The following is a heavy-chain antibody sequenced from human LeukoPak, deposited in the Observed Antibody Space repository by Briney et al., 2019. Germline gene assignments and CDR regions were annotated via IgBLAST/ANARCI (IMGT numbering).Heavy chain of an antibody. CDR3: AELGITMIGGV. J-gene: IGHJ6*04. CDR2: IRYDGSHK. Sequence: GGSLRLSWAASGFIFSDYVMNWLRQAPGRGLEWVAYIRYDGSHKYYIDSVKGRFTISRDNAKNSLYLQMNSLRAEDTAVYYCAELGITMIGGVWGKGTTVTISS. D-gene: IGHD3-10*02. CDR1: GFIFSDYV. V-gene: IGHV3-30*02.